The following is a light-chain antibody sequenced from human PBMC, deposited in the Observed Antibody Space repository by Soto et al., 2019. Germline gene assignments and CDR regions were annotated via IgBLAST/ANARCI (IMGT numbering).Light chain of an antibody. J-gene: IGLJ2*01. CDR1: RSNIGGNA. CDR3: AVWDDNLKGL. CDR2: AND. V-gene: IGLV1-44*01. Sequence: QSVLTQPPSMSGTPGQRVTISCSGSRSNIGGNAVTWYQQVPGTAPKLLIYANDQRPSGVSDRFSGSKSATSASLAISGLQAEDEAVYYCAVWDDNLKGLFGGGTKLTVL.